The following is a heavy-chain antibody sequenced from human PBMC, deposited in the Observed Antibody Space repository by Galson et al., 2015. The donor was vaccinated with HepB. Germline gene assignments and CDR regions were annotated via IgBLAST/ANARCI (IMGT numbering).Heavy chain of an antibody. CDR2: IYYTGST. Sequence: ETLSLTCSVSGGSISTYYWTWIRQPPGKGLEYIGYIYYTGSTNYHPSLKSRVTISLDMSKNQFSLKLTSVTAADTAVYYCARRDVVVVTAHDAFDIWGQGTMVTVSS. D-gene: IGHD2-21*02. J-gene: IGHJ3*02. CDR3: ARRDVVVVTAHDAFDI. CDR1: GGSISTYY. V-gene: IGHV4-59*08.